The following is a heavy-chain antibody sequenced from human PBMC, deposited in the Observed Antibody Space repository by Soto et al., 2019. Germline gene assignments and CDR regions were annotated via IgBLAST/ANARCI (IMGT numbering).Heavy chain of an antibody. V-gene: IGHV3-30*18. J-gene: IGHJ4*02. CDR2: ISYDGSNK. CDR3: AKEGSRWLQFLYYFDY. D-gene: IGHD5-12*01. Sequence: QVQLVESGGGVVQPGRSLRLSCAASGFTFSSYGMHWVRQAPGKGPEWVAVISYDGSNKYYADSVKGRFTISRDNSKNTLYLQMNSLRAEDTAVYYCAKEGSRWLQFLYYFDYWGQGTLVTVSS. CDR1: GFTFSSYG.